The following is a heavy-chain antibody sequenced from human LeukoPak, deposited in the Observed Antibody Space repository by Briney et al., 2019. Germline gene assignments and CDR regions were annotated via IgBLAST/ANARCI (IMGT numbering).Heavy chain of an antibody. D-gene: IGHD6-6*01. V-gene: IGHV3-23*01. J-gene: IGHJ4*02. Sequence: GGSLRLSRAASGFTFSSYAMSWVRQAPGKGLEWVSATSGPGGSRDYADSVKGRFTISRDNSKNTLYLQMSSLRAEDTAIYYCAKKVGLVSAPLYYFDLWGQGTPVTVSS. CDR3: AKKVGLVSAPLYYFDL. CDR1: GFTFSSYA. CDR2: TSGPGGSR.